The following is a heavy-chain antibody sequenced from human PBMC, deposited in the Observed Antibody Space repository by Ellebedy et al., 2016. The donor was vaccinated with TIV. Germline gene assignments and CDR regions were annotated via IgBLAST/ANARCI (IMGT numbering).Heavy chain of an antibody. CDR1: GDSIRNDGYS. D-gene: IGHD5-24*01. J-gene: IGHJ4*02. V-gene: IGHV4-30-2*01. CDR2: IYHSGTT. Sequence: MPSETLSLTCAVSGDSIRNDGYSWSWIRQPPGKGLEWMGYIYHSGTTHYNPSLKSRVAISVDRSKNQFSLKVRSVTAADTAMYYCARTDGHNYVESWGQGTLVTVSS. CDR3: ARTDGHNYVES.